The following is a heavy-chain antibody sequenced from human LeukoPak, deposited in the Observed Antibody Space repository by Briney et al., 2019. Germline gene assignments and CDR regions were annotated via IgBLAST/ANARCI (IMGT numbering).Heavy chain of an antibody. CDR3: ARSLYCSGGSCYCDY. V-gene: IGHV4-59*01. D-gene: IGHD2-15*01. Sequence: PSETLSLTCTVSGGSISSYYWSWIRQPPGKGREWIGYIYYSGSTNYNPSLKSRVTISVDTSKNQFSLKLSSVTAADTGVYYCARSLYCSGGSCYCDYWGQGTLVTVS. CDR2: IYYSGST. J-gene: IGHJ4*02. CDR1: GGSISSYY.